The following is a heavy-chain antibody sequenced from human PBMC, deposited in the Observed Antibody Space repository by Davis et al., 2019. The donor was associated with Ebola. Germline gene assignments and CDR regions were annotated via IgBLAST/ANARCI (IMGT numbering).Heavy chain of an antibody. CDR2: IYYSGST. CDR1: GGSVSSGYYY. D-gene: IGHD6-13*01. CDR3: ARLNSSSGLDP. J-gene: IGHJ5*02. V-gene: IGHV4-61*01. Sequence: SETLSLTCTVSGGSVSSGYYYWSWVRQPPGKGLEWIGYIYYSGSTNYNPSLKSRVTISVDTSKNQFSLKLSSVTAADTAVYYCARLNSSSGLDPWGQGTLVTVSS.